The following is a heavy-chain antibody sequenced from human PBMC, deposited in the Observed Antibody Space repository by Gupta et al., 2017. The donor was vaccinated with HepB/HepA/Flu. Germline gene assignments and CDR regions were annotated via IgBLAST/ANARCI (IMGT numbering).Heavy chain of an antibody. D-gene: IGHD6-6*01. Sequence: QVQLQESGPWLVKPSETLSVTCTVSGGSISNYYWSWIRQSPGKGLQWIGYIYYNDNTDYDPSLKSRATISADTSKNQFSLKLTSVTAADTAVYYCARLAGASSSSSYWGQGTLVTVSS. CDR2: IYYNDNT. CDR3: ARLAGASSSSSY. V-gene: IGHV4-59*08. J-gene: IGHJ4*02. CDR1: GGSISNYY.